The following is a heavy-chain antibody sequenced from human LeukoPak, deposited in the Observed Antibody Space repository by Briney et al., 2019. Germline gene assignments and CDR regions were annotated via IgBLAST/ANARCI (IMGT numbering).Heavy chain of an antibody. D-gene: IGHD2-8*01. J-gene: IGHJ4*02. CDR1: GFPLNIFP. CDR3: AKEQRIRHCSEGVCMEGYYFDY. V-gene: IGHV3-23*01. Sequence: GGSQTLSCTGSGFPLNIFPINWLRQAPGQGREWVSGLNRCGETINYADSVKGRFTVSRDTSKNIVFLQMNDLRPDDTAVYYCAKEQRIRHCSEGVCMEGYYFDYWGQGSLVTVSS. CDR2: LNRCGETI.